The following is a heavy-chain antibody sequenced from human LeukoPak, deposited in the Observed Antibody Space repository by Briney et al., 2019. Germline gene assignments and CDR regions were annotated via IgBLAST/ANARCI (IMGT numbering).Heavy chain of an antibody. Sequence: GGSLRLSCSVSGFTFSSHAMHWVRQAPGKGLECVAYISYDGSFQYHADSVKGRFTISRDYSKDIPYLQMNSLRVDDSATYYCVGEVGSRQMNSWGQGTLVTVSS. J-gene: IGHJ5*02. V-gene: IGHV3-30-3*01. CDR2: ISYDGSFQ. CDR3: VGEVGSRQMNS. D-gene: IGHD1-26*01. CDR1: GFTFSSHA.